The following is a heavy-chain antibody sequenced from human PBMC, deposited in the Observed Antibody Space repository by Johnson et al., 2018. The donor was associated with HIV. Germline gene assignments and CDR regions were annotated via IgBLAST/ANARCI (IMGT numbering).Heavy chain of an antibody. J-gene: IGHJ3*02. CDR2: ISYDGGNK. CDR3: ATYIAVGVAFDI. D-gene: IGHD6-19*01. CDR1: GFTFSSYA. V-gene: IGHV3-30*04. Sequence: QVQLLESGGGVVQPGRSLRLSCAASGFTFSSYAMHWVRQAPGKGLEWVAIISYDGGNKYYADSVKGRFTISRDNSKNTLYLQMNSLRAEDTAVYYCATYIAVGVAFDIWGQGTMVTVSS.